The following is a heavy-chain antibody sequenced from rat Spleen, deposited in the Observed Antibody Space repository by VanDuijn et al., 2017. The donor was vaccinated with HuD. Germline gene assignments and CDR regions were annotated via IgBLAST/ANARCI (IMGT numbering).Heavy chain of an antibody. CDR2: IWGNGSP. D-gene: IGHD1-11*01. CDR3: ARANYGGYFGY. J-gene: IGHJ2*01. V-gene: IGHV2-13*01. Sequence: QVQLKESGPGLVQPSQTLSLTCTVSGFSLSNYGVIWVRQPPGKGLEWMGVIWGNGSPDYNSVLKSRLSISRDTSKSQVFLKMNSLQTEDTAMYFCARANYGGYFGYWGQGVMVTVSS. CDR1: GFSLSNYG.